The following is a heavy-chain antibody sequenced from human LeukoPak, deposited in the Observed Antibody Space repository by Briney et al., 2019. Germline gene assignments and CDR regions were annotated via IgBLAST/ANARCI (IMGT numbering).Heavy chain of an antibody. Sequence: PSETLSLTCTVSGGSISSSSYYWGWIRQPPGKGQEWIGSIYYSGSTYYNPSLKSRVTISVDTSKNQFSLKLSSVTAADTAVYYCARAPVGNGPDYWGQGTLVTVSS. V-gene: IGHV4-39*01. J-gene: IGHJ4*02. CDR3: ARAPVGNGPDY. D-gene: IGHD7-27*01. CDR2: IYYSGST. CDR1: GGSISSSSYY.